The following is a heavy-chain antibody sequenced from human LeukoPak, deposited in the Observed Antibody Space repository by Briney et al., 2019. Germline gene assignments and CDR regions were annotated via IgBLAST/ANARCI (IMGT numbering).Heavy chain of an antibody. CDR1: GFTFSSYW. J-gene: IGHJ3*02. CDR3: AREGVVNSEGAFDI. V-gene: IGHV3-7*01. D-gene: IGHD2/OR15-2a*01. CDR2: IKQDGSEK. Sequence: GGSLRLSCAASGFTFSSYWMSWVRQAPGKGLEWVANIKQDGSEKYYVDSVKGRFTISRDNAKNSLYPQMNSLRAEDTAVYYCAREGVVNSEGAFDIWGQGTMVTVSS.